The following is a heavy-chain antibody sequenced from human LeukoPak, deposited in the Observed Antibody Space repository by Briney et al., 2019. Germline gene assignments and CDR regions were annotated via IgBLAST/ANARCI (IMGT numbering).Heavy chain of an antibody. D-gene: IGHD6-6*01. CDR3: AKYSSSSRRDGFDI. J-gene: IGHJ3*02. V-gene: IGHV3-23*01. Sequence: PGGSLRLSCAASGFTFSSYAMSWVRQAPGRGLEWVSAISGSGGAIYYADSVKGRFTISRDNSKNTLYPQMNSLRAEDTAVYYCAKYSSSSRRDGFDIWGQGTMVTVSS. CDR1: GFTFSSYA. CDR2: ISGSGGAI.